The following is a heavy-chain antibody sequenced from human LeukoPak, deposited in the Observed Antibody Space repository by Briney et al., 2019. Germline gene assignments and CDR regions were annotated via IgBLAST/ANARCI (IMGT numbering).Heavy chain of an antibody. Sequence: SETLSLTCTVSGDSISNSFWWSWVRQPPGKGLDWIGEISHTGSTKYNPSLKNRVTISRDSSKNQFSLKLNSVTAADTATYYCTRSAGWWSLDYWGQGTLVTVSS. CDR3: TRSAGWWSLDY. J-gene: IGHJ4*02. CDR1: GDSISNSFW. CDR2: ISHTGST. V-gene: IGHV4-4*02. D-gene: IGHD2-8*02.